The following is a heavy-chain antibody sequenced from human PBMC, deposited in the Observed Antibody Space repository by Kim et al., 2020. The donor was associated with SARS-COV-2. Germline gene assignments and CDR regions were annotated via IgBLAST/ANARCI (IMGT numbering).Heavy chain of an antibody. Sequence: GGSLRLSCAASGFTFSSYAMHWVRQAPGKGLEYVSAISSNGGSTYYANSVKGRFTISRDNSKNTLYLQMGSLRAEDMAVYYCARDRDDYGDYYYGMDVWGQGTTVTVSS. CDR1: GFTFSSYA. CDR2: ISSNGGST. V-gene: IGHV3-64*01. CDR3: ARDRDDYGDYYYGMDV. J-gene: IGHJ6*02. D-gene: IGHD4-17*01.